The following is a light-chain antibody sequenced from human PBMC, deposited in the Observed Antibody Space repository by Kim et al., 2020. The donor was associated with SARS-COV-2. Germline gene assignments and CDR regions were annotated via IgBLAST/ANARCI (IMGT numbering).Light chain of an antibody. CDR2: DTS. CDR1: QSFTIK. V-gene: IGKV3-15*01. J-gene: IGKJ4*01. Sequence: VSPGERTTLSCRASQSFTIKLAWFLQIPGRVPRLLIYDTSTRATDIPAKFSGSGSGTEFTLTISSLQSEYFAVYYCQQYYSWPLTFGGGTKVDIK. CDR3: QQYYSWPLT.